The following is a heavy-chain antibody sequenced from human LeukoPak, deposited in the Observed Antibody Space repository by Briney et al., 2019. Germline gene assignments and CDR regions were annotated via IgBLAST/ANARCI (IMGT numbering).Heavy chain of an antibody. D-gene: IGHD3-22*01. V-gene: IGHV3-23*01. CDR3: LKGSYYAISGNSYFDY. J-gene: IGHJ4*02. CDR2: IRGSGNST. Sequence: GGSLRLSCAASGFTFRSYPMSWVRQAPGKGLEWVSAIRGSGNSTYYADSVKGRFTISRDNAKNTLYLQMDSLRPEDTAVKYCLKGSYYAISGNSYFDYWGQGTLVTVSS. CDR1: GFTFRSYP.